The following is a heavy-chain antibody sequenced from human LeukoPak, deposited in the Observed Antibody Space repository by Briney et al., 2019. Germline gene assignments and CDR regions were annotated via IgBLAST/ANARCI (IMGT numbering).Heavy chain of an antibody. V-gene: IGHV3-21*01. CDR2: ISSSSSYI. D-gene: IGHD6-19*01. Sequence: GGSLRLSCAASGFTFSSYSMNWVRQAPGKGLEWVSSISSSSSYIYYADSVKGRFTISRDNAKNSLYQQMNSLRAEDTAVYYCARDGRRGYSSGWAIDYWGQGTLVTVSS. CDR1: GFTFSSYS. CDR3: ARDGRRGYSSGWAIDY. J-gene: IGHJ4*02.